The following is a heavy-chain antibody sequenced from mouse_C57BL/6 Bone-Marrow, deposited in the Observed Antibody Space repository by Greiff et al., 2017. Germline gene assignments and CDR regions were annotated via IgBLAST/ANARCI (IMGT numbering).Heavy chain of an antibody. CDR3: AREGDDYDYFDY. D-gene: IGHD2-4*01. J-gene: IGHJ2*01. Sequence: QVQLQQSGAELVMPGASVKLSCKASGYTFTSYWMHWVKQRPGQGLEWIGEIDPSDSSTNYNQKFKGKSTLTVDKSSSTAYMQLSSLTSEDSAVYYCAREGDDYDYFDYWGQGTTLTVSS. V-gene: IGHV1-69*01. CDR2: IDPSDSST. CDR1: GYTFTSYW.